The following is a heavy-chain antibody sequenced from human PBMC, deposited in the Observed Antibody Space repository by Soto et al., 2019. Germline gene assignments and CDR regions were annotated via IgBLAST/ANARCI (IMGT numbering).Heavy chain of an antibody. CDR3: TKQLNGLSKRSRWLEP. D-gene: IGHD6-6*01. V-gene: IGHV5-51*01. J-gene: IGHJ5*02. CDR1: EYSFANQW. Sequence: PGASLEISCKGSEYSFANQWIGCVRPMPGKGLGWVGIISPDTSLTLYSPSLQGQITISVDKSISTVYLQWNSLKASDTAMYYCTKQLNGLSKRSRWLEPWGQGTRVTVSS. CDR2: ISPDTSLT.